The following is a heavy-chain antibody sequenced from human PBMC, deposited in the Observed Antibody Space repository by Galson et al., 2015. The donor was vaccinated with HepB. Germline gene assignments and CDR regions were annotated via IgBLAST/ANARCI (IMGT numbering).Heavy chain of an antibody. CDR1: GFRVSERF. CDR3: ARESNWAYDS. CDR2: IYPSGAT. J-gene: IGHJ4*02. Sequence: SLRLSCAVSGFRVSERFLCWVRQVPGRGLEYVSDIYPSGATYYRDSVRGRFTMSRDAFQNSLYLQMNNLRVEDTAIYFCARESNWAYDSWGTGTLVTVSS. V-gene: IGHV3-53*01. D-gene: IGHD3-16*01.